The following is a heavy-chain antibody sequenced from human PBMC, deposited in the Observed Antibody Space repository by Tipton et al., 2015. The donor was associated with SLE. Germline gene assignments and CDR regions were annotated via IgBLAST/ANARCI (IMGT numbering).Heavy chain of an antibody. CDR2: INSRSIYI. J-gene: IGHJ4*02. V-gene: IGHV3-21*01. CDR1: GFTFSSYE. Sequence: SLRLSCAASGFTFSSYEMNWVRQAPGKGLEWVASINSRSIYIYDADSVRGRFTISRDNAKKSVYLQMNSLRAEDTAVYYCAREGLYYYGSGSPLDYWGQGTLVTVSS. CDR3: AREGLYYYGSGSPLDY. D-gene: IGHD3-10*01.